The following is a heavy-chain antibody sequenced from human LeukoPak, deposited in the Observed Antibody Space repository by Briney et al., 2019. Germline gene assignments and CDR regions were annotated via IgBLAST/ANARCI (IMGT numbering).Heavy chain of an antibody. V-gene: IGHV3-23*01. Sequence: PGGSLRLSCAASGFTFNNYAMTWVRQAPGKGLEWVSGIRGGGDETYYADSVRGRFTISRDNAKNTLYLQMNSLRAEDTAVYYCGKDLFGILPDVDYWGQGTLVTVSS. CDR1: GFTFNNYA. CDR3: GKDLFGILPDVDY. D-gene: IGHD3-3*01. J-gene: IGHJ4*02. CDR2: IRGGGDET.